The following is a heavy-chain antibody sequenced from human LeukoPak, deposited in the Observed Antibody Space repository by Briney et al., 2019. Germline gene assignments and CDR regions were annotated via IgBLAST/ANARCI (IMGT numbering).Heavy chain of an antibody. CDR1: GFTFSSYG. V-gene: IGHV3-33*01. Sequence: GGSLRLSCAASGFTFSSYGMHWVRQAPGKGLEWVAVIWYDGSNKYYADSVKGRFTISRDNSKNTLYLQMNSLRAEDTAVYYCAREGPYYDFWSGYYDYWGQGTLVTVSS. J-gene: IGHJ4*02. D-gene: IGHD3-3*01. CDR3: AREGPYYDFWSGYYDY. CDR2: IWYDGSNK.